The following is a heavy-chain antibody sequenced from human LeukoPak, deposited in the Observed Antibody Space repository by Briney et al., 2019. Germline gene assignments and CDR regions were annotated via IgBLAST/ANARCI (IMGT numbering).Heavy chain of an antibody. CDR3: ARDRCTNGVCYTGGFDY. Sequence: PPETLSLTCTVSGYSISSGYYWGWIRQPPGKGLEWIGSIYHSGSTYYNPSLKSRVTISVDTSKNQFSLKLSSVTAADTAVYYCARDRCTNGVCYTGGFDYWGQGTLVTVSS. CDR1: GYSISSGYY. V-gene: IGHV4-38-2*02. J-gene: IGHJ4*02. CDR2: IYHSGST. D-gene: IGHD2-8*01.